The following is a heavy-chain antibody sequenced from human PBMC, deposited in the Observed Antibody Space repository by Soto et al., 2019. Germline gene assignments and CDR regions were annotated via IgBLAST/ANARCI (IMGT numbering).Heavy chain of an antibody. Sequence: QVQLVQSGAEVKKPGSSVKVSCKASGGTFSSYAINWVRQAPGQGLEWMGGIIPIFGTADYAQKFQGRVTLPADASTSTAYLELRSLSSEDTPVYYCASRITASPTYYYGMDLWGQGTTVTVSS. J-gene: IGHJ6*02. CDR1: GGTFSSYA. CDR3: ASRITASPTYYYGMDL. CDR2: IIPIFGTA. D-gene: IGHD1-20*01. V-gene: IGHV1-69*12.